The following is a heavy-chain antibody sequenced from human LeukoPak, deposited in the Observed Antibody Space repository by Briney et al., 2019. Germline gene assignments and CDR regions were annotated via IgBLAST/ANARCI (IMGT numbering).Heavy chain of an antibody. D-gene: IGHD6-13*01. CDR3: AKVRDSSSWYLDY. V-gene: IGHV3-23*01. Sequence: GGSLRLSCAASGFTFSSYAMSWVRQAPGKGLEWVSAISGSGGSTYYADSVKDRFTISRDNSKNTLYLQMNSLRAEDTAVYFCAKVRDSSSWYLDYWGQGTLVTVSS. J-gene: IGHJ4*02. CDR1: GFTFSSYA. CDR2: ISGSGGST.